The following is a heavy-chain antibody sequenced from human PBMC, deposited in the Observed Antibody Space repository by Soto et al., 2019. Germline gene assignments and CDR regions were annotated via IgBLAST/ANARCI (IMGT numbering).Heavy chain of an antibody. J-gene: IGHJ6*02. CDR2: VWYDGST. D-gene: IGHD1-26*01. Sequence: PSETLSLTCTVSGGSISGYYWSWIRQPPGKGLEWIGYVWYDGSTNYNPSLKSRVTISLDTSKNQFSLKLSSVTAADTAVYYCARDFVVGGPTINYYYGMDVWGQGTTVTVSS. CDR3: ARDFVVGGPTINYYYGMDV. CDR1: GGSISGYY. V-gene: IGHV4-59*01.